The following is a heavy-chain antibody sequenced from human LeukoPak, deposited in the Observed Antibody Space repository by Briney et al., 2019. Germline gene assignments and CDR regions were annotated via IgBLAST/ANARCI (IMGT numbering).Heavy chain of an antibody. CDR1: GVTFSTYG. D-gene: IGHD2-15*01. Sequence: PGGSLRLSCAASGVTFSTYGMSWVRQAPGEGLEWVSAISGSGGSTYYADSVKGRLTISRDSCKNTLYLQMNSLRAEDTAVYYCAKERPTRRYCSGGSCYSRYFDYWGQGTLVTVSS. V-gene: IGHV3-23*01. CDR3: AKERPTRRYCSGGSCYSRYFDY. CDR2: ISGSGGST. J-gene: IGHJ4*02.